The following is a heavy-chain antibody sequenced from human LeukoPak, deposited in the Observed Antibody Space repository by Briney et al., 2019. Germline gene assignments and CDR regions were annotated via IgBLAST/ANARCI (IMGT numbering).Heavy chain of an antibody. CDR1: GGTFSSYA. D-gene: IGHD3-10*01. CDR3: ARGGSPGGYYYYYMDV. CDR2: IIPIFGTA. V-gene: IGHV1-69*05. Sequence: GASVKVSCKASGGTFSSYAISWVRQAPGQGLEWMGGIIPIFGTANYAQKFQGRVTITTDESTSTAYMELSSLRSEDRAVYYCARGGSPGGYYYYYMDVWGKGTTVTVSS. J-gene: IGHJ6*03.